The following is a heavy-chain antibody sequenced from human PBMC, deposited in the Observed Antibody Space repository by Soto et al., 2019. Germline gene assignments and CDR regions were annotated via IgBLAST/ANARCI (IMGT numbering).Heavy chain of an antibody. CDR3: ARVFPDGWVEPGVVRGYLDT. Sequence: QGQLVQSGAEVKEPGSAVKVSCKAPADSFSSYGISWVRQAPGQGLEWMGGIIPIFGTTNYAEKFQGRVTITADDSTNTAYMEMSSLRSEYTALYYCARVFPDGWVEPGVVRGYLDTWGRGTLVTVSS. CDR1: ADSFSSYG. CDR2: IIPIFGTT. V-gene: IGHV1-69*01. J-gene: IGHJ4*02. D-gene: IGHD3-3*01.